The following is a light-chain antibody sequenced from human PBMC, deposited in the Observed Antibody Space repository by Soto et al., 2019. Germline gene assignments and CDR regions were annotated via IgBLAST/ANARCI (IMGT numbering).Light chain of an antibody. CDR2: AAS. CDR3: QQTGSFPWT. V-gene: IGKV1-12*01. Sequence: IPMTQSPSSVSASVGDRVTITCRASQPINNFLAWYQQSPGKAPNLLIYAASSLQGGVPSRFSGRTSGTDFTLTISSLQPEDFATYYCQQTGSFPWTFGQGTKVEIK. CDR1: QPINNF. J-gene: IGKJ1*01.